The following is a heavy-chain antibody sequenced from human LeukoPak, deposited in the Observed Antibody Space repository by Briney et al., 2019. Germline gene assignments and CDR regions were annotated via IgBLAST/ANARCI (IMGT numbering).Heavy chain of an antibody. CDR3: ARQGYGGNWFDP. D-gene: IGHD5-18*01. CDR2: IDPGDSYT. Sequence: GESLKISCKGCGYKFTSHWISWVRQMPGKGLEWMGRIDPGDSYTNYDPSFQGHVTISVDKSISTAYLQWTSLKASDTAMYYCARQGYGGNWFDPWGQGTLVTVSS. J-gene: IGHJ5*02. V-gene: IGHV5-10-1*01. CDR1: GYKFTSHW.